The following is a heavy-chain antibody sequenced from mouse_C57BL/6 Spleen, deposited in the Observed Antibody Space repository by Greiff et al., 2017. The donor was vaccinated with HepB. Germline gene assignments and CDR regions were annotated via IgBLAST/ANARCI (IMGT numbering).Heavy chain of an antibody. CDR3: AREGYYGSSYWYFDV. V-gene: IGHV1-77*01. CDR2: IGPGSGST. D-gene: IGHD1-1*01. J-gene: IGHJ1*03. Sequence: VQGVESGAELVKPGASVKISCKASGYTFTDYYINWVKQRPGQGLEWIGKIGPGSGSTYYNEKFKGKATLTADKSSSTAYMQLSSLPSEDSAVYVCAREGYYGSSYWYFDVCGTGTTVTVAS. CDR1: GYTFTDYY.